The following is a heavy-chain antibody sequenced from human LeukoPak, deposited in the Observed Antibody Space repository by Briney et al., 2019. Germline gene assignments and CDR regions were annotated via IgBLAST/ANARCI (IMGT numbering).Heavy chain of an antibody. CDR3: AKEIYSYGNGEYYYGMDV. CDR1: GFTFSSYG. Sequence: SGGSLRLSCAASGFTFSSYGMHWVRQAPGKGLEWVAVISYDGSTKYYADSVKGRFTISRDNSKNTLYLQMNSLRAEDTAVYYCAKEIYSYGNGEYYYGMDVWGQGTTVTVSS. CDR2: ISYDGSTK. J-gene: IGHJ6*02. D-gene: IGHD5-18*01. V-gene: IGHV3-30*18.